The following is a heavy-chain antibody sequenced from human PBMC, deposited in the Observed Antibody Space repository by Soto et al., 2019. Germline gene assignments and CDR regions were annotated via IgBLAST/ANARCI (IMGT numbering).Heavy chain of an antibody. D-gene: IGHD1-26*01. Sequence: QVQLQESGPGLVEPSQTLSLTCTVSGGSISSDDYCWSWIRQSPGKGLEWIGHIYDSGNTYSNPALKSRVTISGDTSNIQFSLSLSSVTAADTAVYCCARGPSGDKVDYWGQGTLVTVSS. V-gene: IGHV4-30-4*01. CDR2: IYDSGNT. J-gene: IGHJ4*02. CDR3: ARGPSGDKVDY. CDR1: GGSISSDDYC.